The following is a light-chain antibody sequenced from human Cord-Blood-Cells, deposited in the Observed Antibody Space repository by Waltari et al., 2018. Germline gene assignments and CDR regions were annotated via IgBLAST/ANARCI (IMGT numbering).Light chain of an antibody. CDR3: QQSYSTPWT. CDR2: AAS. Sequence: DIQMTQSPSSLSASVGDRVTITCRASQSISSYLNWYQQKPGKAPKLLIYAASSLQSGVPSRFHGSGSGTDFTLTISSLQPEDFATYYCQQSYSTPWTFGQGTKVEIK. J-gene: IGKJ1*01. V-gene: IGKV1-39*01. CDR1: QSISSY.